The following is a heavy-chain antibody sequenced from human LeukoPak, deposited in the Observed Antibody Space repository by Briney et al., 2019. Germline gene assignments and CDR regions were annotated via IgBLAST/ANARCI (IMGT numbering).Heavy chain of an antibody. Sequence: GGSLRLSCAASGFTVSSNYMSWVRQAPGKGLEWVSIIYSGGNTYYVDSVKGRFTISRDNSKNTLYLQMNSLRAEDTAVYYCAKDRYYDSSGYYEDYWGQGTLVTVSS. CDR3: AKDRYYDSSGYYEDY. CDR1: GFTVSSNY. V-gene: IGHV3-53*01. CDR2: IYSGGNT. J-gene: IGHJ4*02. D-gene: IGHD3-22*01.